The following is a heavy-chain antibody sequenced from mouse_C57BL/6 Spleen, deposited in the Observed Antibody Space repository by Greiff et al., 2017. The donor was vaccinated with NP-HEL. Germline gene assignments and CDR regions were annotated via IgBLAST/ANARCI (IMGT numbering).Heavy chain of an antibody. V-gene: IGHV1-50*01. CDR2: IDPTDSYT. CDR1: GYTFTSYW. CDR3: ASWGYSFAD. J-gene: IGHJ3*01. Sequence: QVQLQQPGAELVKPGASVKLSCKASGYTFTSYWMQWVKQRPGQGLEWIGEIDPTDSYTNYNHKFKGKATLTVDTYSSTAYMQLSSLTSEDSAVYDCASWGYSFADWGKGTLVTVSA.